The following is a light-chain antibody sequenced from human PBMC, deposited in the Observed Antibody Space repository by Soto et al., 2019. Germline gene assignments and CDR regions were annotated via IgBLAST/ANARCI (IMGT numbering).Light chain of an antibody. CDR2: DVN. Sequence: QSALTQPASVSGSPGQSITISCTGSSSDVGVYNFVSWYQQLSGKVPKLLIYDVNIRPSGISHRFSGSKSGNTASLTISGLQAEDEGDYYCSSYTTTTTPYVFGTGTKLTVL. CDR3: SSYTTTTTPYV. CDR1: SSDVGVYNF. V-gene: IGLV2-14*03. J-gene: IGLJ1*01.